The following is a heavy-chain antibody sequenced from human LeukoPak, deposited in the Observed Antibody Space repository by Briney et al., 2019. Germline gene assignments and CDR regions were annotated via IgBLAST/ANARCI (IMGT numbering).Heavy chain of an antibody. CDR2: ISTYNGNT. V-gene: IGHV1-18*01. Sequence: ASVKVSCKASGYTFTSYGISWVRQAPGQGLEWMGWISTYNGNTNYAQKVQGRVTMTTDTSTSTAYMELRSLRSDDTAVYYCARAAISKDGSGYFYWGQGTLVTVSS. CDR3: ARAAISKDGSGYFY. J-gene: IGHJ4*02. CDR1: GYTFTSYG. D-gene: IGHD3-22*01.